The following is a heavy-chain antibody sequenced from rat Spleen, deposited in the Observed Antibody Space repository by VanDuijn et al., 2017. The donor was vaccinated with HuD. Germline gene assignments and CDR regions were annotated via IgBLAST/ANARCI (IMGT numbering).Heavy chain of an antibody. V-gene: IGHV5-29*01. CDR2: ISYGDSSGHSGT. D-gene: IGHD1-9*01. CDR1: GFTFSDYY. CDR3: ARRHYGYTDYFDY. J-gene: IGHJ2*01. Sequence: EVQLVESDGGLVQPGRSLKLSCAASGFTFSDYYMAWVRQAPTKGLEWVATISYGDSSGHSGTYYRDSVRGRFTISRDDVKSTLYLQMDSLRSEDTATYYCARRHYGYTDYFDYWGQGVMVTVSS.